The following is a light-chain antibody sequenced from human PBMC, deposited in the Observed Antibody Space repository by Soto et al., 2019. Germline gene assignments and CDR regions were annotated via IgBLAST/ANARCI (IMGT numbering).Light chain of an antibody. CDR2: ATS. CDR1: QGISNY. CDR3: QKYNSAPWT. J-gene: IGKJ1*01. V-gene: IGKV1-27*01. Sequence: DIQMTQSPSSLSASVGDRVTITCRASQGISNYLAWYQQKPGKVPKLLIYATSTLQPGVPSRFSGSGSGTDFTLSISSLQPEDVATYYCQKYNSAPWTFGQGTKVEIK.